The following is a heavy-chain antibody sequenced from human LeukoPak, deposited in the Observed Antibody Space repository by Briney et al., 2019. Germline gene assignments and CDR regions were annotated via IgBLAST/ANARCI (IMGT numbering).Heavy chain of an antibody. Sequence: ASETLSLTCAVYGGSFSGYYWSWIRQPPGKGLEWIGEINHSGSTNYNPSLKSRVTISVDTSKNQFSLKLSSVTAADTAVYYCARHGGGDGYNLSPPPSPHYYYYYMDVWGKGTTVTISS. CDR1: GGSFSGYY. CDR2: INHSGST. CDR3: ARHGGGDGYNLSPPPSPHYYYYYMDV. J-gene: IGHJ6*03. D-gene: IGHD5-24*01. V-gene: IGHV4-34*01.